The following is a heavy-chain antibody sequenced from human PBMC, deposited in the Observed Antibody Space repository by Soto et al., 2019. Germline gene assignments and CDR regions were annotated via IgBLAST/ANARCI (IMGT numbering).Heavy chain of an antibody. V-gene: IGHV4-30-2*01. CDR3: ASQYYDFWSGYYTYFDY. J-gene: IGHJ4*02. D-gene: IGHD3-3*01. Sequence: QLQLQESGSGLVKPSQTLSLTCAVSGGSISSGGYSWSWIRQPPGKGLEWIGYIYHSGSTYYHPSLKSRVTISVDRSKNQFSLKLSSVTAADTAVYYCASQYYDFWSGYYTYFDYWGQGTLVTVSS. CDR1: GGSISSGGYS. CDR2: IYHSGST.